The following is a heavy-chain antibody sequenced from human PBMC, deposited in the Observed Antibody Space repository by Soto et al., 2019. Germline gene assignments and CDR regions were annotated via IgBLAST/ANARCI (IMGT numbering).Heavy chain of an antibody. CDR2: ITSDTKTI. J-gene: IGHJ4*02. CDR1: GFRFSIYS. V-gene: IGHV3-48*02. CDR3: ARSVEGHFDY. D-gene: IGHD6-19*01. Sequence: EVQLVESGGNLVQPGGSLRLSCAASGFRFSIYSMNWVRQAPGQGLEWSAYITSDTKTIKYADSVKGRFTISRDNGKNSVYLHMNSLRDEDTAVYYCARSVEGHFDYWGQGTVVTVS.